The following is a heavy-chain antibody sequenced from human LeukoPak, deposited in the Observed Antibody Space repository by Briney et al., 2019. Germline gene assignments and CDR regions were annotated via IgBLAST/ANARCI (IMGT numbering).Heavy chain of an antibody. Sequence: GGSLRLSCAASGFTFSSYGMHWARQAPGKGLEWVAVISYDGSNKYYADSVKGRFTISRDNSKNTLYLQMNSLRAEDTAVYYCAKVGGYDFSYYFDYWGQGTLVTVSS. V-gene: IGHV3-30*18. CDR1: GFTFSSYG. CDR3: AKVGGYDFSYYFDY. D-gene: IGHD5-12*01. CDR2: ISYDGSNK. J-gene: IGHJ4*02.